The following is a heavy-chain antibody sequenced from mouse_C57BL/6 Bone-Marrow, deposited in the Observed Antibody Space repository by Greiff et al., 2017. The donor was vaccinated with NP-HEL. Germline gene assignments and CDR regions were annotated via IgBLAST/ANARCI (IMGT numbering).Heavy chain of an antibody. V-gene: IGHV1-52*01. D-gene: IGHD2-3*01. Sequence: QVQLQQPGAELVRPGSSVKLSCKASGYTFTSYWMHWVKQRPIQGLEWIGNIDPSDSETHYNQKFKDKATLTVDKSSSTAYMQLSSLTSEDSAVYCCARMIRKDGYYAGFAYWGQGTLVTVSA. CDR3: ARMIRKDGYYAGFAY. J-gene: IGHJ3*01. CDR1: GYTFTSYW. CDR2: IDPSDSET.